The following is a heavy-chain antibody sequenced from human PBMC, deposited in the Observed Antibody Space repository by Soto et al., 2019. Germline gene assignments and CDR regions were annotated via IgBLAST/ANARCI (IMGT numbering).Heavy chain of an antibody. V-gene: IGHV1-46*01. CDR3: ASGFIGYYCDSSGRKLSDT. J-gene: IGHJ5*02. CDR1: GYTFTSYY. Sequence: ASVKVSCKASGYTFTSYYMHWVRQAPGQGLEWMGIINPSGGSTSYAQKFQGRVTMTRDTSTSTVYMELSSLRSEDTAVYYCASGFIGYYCDSSGRKLSDTWGQGTLVTVSS. D-gene: IGHD3-22*01. CDR2: INPSGGST.